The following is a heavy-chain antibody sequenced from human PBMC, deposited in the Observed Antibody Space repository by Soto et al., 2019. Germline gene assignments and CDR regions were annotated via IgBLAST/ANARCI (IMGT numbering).Heavy chain of an antibody. D-gene: IGHD6-19*01. CDR2: INAGNGNT. CDR3: ARAVAVAADFDY. Sequence: ASVKVSCKASGYTFTGYAMHWVRQAPGQRLEWMGWINAGNGNTKYSQKFQGRVTITRDASASAAYMELSSLSSEDTAVYYCARAVAVAADFDYWGQGTLVTVSS. V-gene: IGHV1-3*01. J-gene: IGHJ4*02. CDR1: GYTFTGYA.